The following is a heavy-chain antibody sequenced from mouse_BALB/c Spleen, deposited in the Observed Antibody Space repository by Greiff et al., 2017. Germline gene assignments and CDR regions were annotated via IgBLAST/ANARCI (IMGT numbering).Heavy chain of an antibody. CDR3: ALRFYYAMDY. V-gene: IGHV5-4*02. CDR1: GFTFSDYY. Sequence: EVMLVESGGGLVKPGGSLKLSCAASGFTFSDYYMYWVRQTPEKRLEWVATISDGGSYTYYPDSVKGRFTISRDNAKNNLYLQMSSLKSEDTAMYYCALRFYYAMDYWGQGTSVTVSS. J-gene: IGHJ4*01. CDR2: ISDGGSYT.